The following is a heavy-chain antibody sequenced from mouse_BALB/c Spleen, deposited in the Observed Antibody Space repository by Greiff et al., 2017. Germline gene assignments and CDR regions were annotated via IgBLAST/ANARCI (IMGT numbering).Heavy chain of an antibody. CDR3: ARFPFDY. Sequence: QVHVKQPGAELVKPGASVKLSCKASGYTFTSYWMHWVKQRPGQGLEWIGEIDPSDSYTNYNQKFKGKATLTVDKSSSTAYMQLSSLTSEDSAVYYCARFPFDYWGQGTTLTVSS. CDR1: GYTFTSYW. J-gene: IGHJ2*01. CDR2: IDPSDSYT. V-gene: IGHV1-69*02.